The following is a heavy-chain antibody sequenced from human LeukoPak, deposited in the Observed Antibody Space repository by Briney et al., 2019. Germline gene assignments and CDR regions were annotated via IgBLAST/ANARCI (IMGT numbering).Heavy chain of an antibody. V-gene: IGHV3-23*01. CDR1: GFTFSSYA. Sequence: GGSLRLSCAASGFTFSSYAMSWVRQAPGKGLEWVSAIRGSGGSTYYADSVKGRFTISRDNSKNTLYLQMNSLRAEDTAVSYCAKKRPPGYYYYYYGMDVWGQGTTVTVSS. CDR2: IRGSGGST. J-gene: IGHJ6*02. D-gene: IGHD1-14*01. CDR3: AKKRPPGYYYYYYGMDV.